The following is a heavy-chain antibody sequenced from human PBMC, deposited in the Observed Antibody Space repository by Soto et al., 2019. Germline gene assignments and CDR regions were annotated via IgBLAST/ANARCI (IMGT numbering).Heavy chain of an antibody. CDR1: GYTFTSYG. Sequence: ASVKVSCKASGYTFTSYGISWVRQAPGQGLEWMGWISAYNGNTNYAQKLQGRVTMTTDTSTSTAYMELRSLRSDDTAVFYCARDYYYDSSGPRDAFDIWGQGTMVTVSS. J-gene: IGHJ3*02. D-gene: IGHD3-22*01. V-gene: IGHV1-18*01. CDR3: ARDYYYDSSGPRDAFDI. CDR2: ISAYNGNT.